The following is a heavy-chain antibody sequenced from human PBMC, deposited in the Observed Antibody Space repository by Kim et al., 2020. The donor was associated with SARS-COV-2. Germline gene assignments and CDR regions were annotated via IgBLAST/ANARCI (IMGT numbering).Heavy chain of an antibody. CDR1: GGSISSYY. V-gene: IGHV4-59*13. CDR3: ARSGYYDSSGGYFDY. D-gene: IGHD3-22*01. CDR2: IYYSGST. Sequence: SETLSLTCTVSGGSISSYYWSWIRQPPGKGLEWIGYIYYSGSTNYNPSLKSRVTISVETSKNQFSLKLSSVTAADTAVYYCARSGYYDSSGGYFDYWGQGTLVTVSS. J-gene: IGHJ4*02.